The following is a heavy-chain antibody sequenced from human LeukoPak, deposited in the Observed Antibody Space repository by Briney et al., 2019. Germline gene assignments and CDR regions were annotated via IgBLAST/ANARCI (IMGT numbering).Heavy chain of an antibody. J-gene: IGHJ4*02. D-gene: IGHD6-19*01. V-gene: IGHV1-8*01. CDR3: ARVRYSSGWYLFDY. Sequence: ASVKVSCRASGYTFTSYYINWVRQATGQGLEWMGWMNPNSGNTGYAQKFQGRVTMTRNTSISTAYMELSSLRSEDTAVYYCARVRYSSGWYLFDYWGQGTLVTVSS. CDR1: GYTFTSYY. CDR2: MNPNSGNT.